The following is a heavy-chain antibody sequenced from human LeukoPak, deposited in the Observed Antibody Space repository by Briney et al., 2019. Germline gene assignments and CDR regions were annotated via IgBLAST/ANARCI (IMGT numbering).Heavy chain of an antibody. J-gene: IGHJ4*02. D-gene: IGHD3-10*01. V-gene: IGHV3-23*01. Sequence: PGGSLRLSCAASGFTFSNYGMSWVRQAPGKGLEWVSSISGSGDSTYHADSVKGRFTISRDNSKNTLYLQMNSLRAEDTAVYYCAKDRGIISDYWGQGTLVTVSS. CDR1: GFTFSNYG. CDR3: AKDRGIISDY. CDR2: ISGSGDST.